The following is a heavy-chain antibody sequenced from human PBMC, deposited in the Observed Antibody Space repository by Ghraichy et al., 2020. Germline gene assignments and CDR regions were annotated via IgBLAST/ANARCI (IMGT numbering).Heavy chain of an antibody. CDR1: GFTFSSYS. J-gene: IGHJ4*02. D-gene: IGHD3-22*01. CDR2: ISSSSTTI. V-gene: IGHV3-48*01. Sequence: GESLNISCAASGFTFSSYSMNWVRQAPGEGLEWVSYISSSSTTIYYADSVKGRFTISRDNAKNSLYLQMNSLRAEDTAVYYCAGDPDYHDGSGYVSYFHYWGQGTLVTVSS. CDR3: AGDPDYHDGSGYVSYFHY.